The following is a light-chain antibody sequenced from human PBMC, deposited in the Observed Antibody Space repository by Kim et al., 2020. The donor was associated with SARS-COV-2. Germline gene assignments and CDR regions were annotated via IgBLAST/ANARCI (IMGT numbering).Light chain of an antibody. V-gene: IGKV3-20*01. Sequence: GTLSLSPGERATLSCRASQSVSSSYLAWYQQKPGRAPRLLIYGASSRATGIPDRFSGSGSGTDFTLTISRLEPEDFAVYYCQQYRTFGQGTKLEI. J-gene: IGKJ2*01. CDR2: GAS. CDR1: QSVSSSY. CDR3: QQYRT.